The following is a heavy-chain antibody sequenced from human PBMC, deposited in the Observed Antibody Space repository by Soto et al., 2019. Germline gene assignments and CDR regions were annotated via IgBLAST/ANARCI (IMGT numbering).Heavy chain of an antibody. V-gene: IGHV3-23*01. CDR1: GFIFGNYM. D-gene: IGHD2-15*01. Sequence: EVQLLESGGGLVQPGDSLRLSCAFSGFIFGNYMMTWVRQATGKGLEWVSTIRDGGESTYYADSVKGRFTISRDNSKNTLYLQMDSVGVEDTAVYYCAPHVHCSGGSCHYDAFDIRGQGTMVTVSS. J-gene: IGHJ3*02. CDR2: IRDGGEST. CDR3: APHVHCSGGSCHYDAFDI.